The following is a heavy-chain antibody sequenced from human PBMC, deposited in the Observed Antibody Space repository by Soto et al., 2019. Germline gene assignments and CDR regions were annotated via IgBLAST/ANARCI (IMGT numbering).Heavy chain of an antibody. D-gene: IGHD2-2*01. CDR3: ARGPIATSTRDWYFDL. Sequence: ASVKVSCKASGYTFTGYYMHWVRQAPGQGLEWMGWINPNSGGPNYAQKFQGRVTMTRVTSISTAYMELSRLRSDDTAVYYCARGPIATSTRDWYFDLWGRGTLVTVSS. CDR1: GYTFTGYY. V-gene: IGHV1-2*02. J-gene: IGHJ2*01. CDR2: INPNSGGP.